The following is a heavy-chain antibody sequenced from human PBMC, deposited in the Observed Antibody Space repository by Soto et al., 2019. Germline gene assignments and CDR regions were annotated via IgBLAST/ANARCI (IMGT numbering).Heavy chain of an antibody. J-gene: IGHJ6*02. D-gene: IGHD4-17*01. Sequence: SETLSLTCTVSGGSISSTDYYWSWIRQPPGKGLEWIAYIYYSGTTYYNPSLKSRVTISVDTSKNQFSLKVTSVTAADTAVYYCTRVGKGGDYYYVGMDVWGQGTTVTVFS. CDR3: TRVGKGGDYYYVGMDV. CDR1: GGSISSTDYY. V-gene: IGHV4-30-4*01. CDR2: IYYSGTT.